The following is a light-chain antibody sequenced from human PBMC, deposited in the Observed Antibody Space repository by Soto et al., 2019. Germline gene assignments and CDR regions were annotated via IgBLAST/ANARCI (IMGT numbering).Light chain of an antibody. CDR3: QQTNSFPFS. Sequence: DIQMTQSPSSVSASVGDRVTITCRASPGISSWLAWYQQNPGKAPKLLIYAASSLQSGVPSRFSGSGSGTDFTLIISSLQPEDFATYYGQQTNSFPFSFGGGTKVEIK. J-gene: IGKJ4*01. CDR1: PGISSW. V-gene: IGKV1-12*01. CDR2: AAS.